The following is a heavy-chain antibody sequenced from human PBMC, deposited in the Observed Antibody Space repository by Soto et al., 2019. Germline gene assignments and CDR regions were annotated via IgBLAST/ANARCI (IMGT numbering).Heavy chain of an antibody. J-gene: IGHJ4*02. CDR2: VNPILSMS. Sequence: QVQLVQSGAEVKKPGSSVKVSCKASGNTSSFYTINWVRQPPGLGLGWMGRVNPILSMSNYAQKFQGRVTMTADKSTSTAYMELRSLRSEDTAFYYCATSYGSGYRAFDYWGQGALVTVSS. D-gene: IGHD3-10*01. CDR1: GNTSSFYT. V-gene: IGHV1-69*02. CDR3: ATSYGSGYRAFDY.